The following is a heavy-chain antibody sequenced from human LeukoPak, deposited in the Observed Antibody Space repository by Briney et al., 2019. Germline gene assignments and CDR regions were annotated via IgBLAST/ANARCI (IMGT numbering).Heavy chain of an antibody. D-gene: IGHD5-24*01. CDR2: ISYDGSNK. CDR3: ARDLGARGDGYNQEH. J-gene: IGHJ4*02. Sequence: GGSLRLSCAASGFTFSSYAMHWVRQAPGKGLEWVAVISYDGSNKYYADSVKGRFTISRDNSKNTLYLQMNSLRAEDTAVYYCARDLGARGDGYNQEHWGQGTLVTVSS. V-gene: IGHV3-30-3*01. CDR1: GFTFSSYA.